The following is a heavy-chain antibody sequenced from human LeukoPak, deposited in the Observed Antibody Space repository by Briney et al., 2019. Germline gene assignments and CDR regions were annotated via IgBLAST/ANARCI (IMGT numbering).Heavy chain of an antibody. V-gene: IGHV3-53*01. CDR3: AMGATGEYLQY. CDR1: GFTVINNY. CDR2: IYSGGRT. Sequence: PGGSLRLSCAASGFTVINNYMTWVRQAPGKGLEWVSVIYSGGRTYYADSVEGRFTISRDSSKNTLYLQMDSLRTEDTAVYYCAMGATGEYLQYWGQGTLVTVSS. D-gene: IGHD1-26*01. J-gene: IGHJ1*01.